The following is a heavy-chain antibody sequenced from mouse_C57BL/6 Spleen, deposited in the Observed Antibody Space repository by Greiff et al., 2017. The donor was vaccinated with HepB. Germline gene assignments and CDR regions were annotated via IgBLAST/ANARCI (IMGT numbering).Heavy chain of an antibody. V-gene: IGHV2-9-1*01. CDR3: ASLPYYDYDEGRAY. Sequence: VMLVESGPGLVAPSQSLSITCTVSGFSLTSYAISWVRQPPGKGLEWLGVIWTGGGTNYNSALKSRLSISKDNSKSQVFLKMNSLQTDDTARYYCASLPYYDYDEGRAYWGQGTLVTVSA. J-gene: IGHJ3*01. D-gene: IGHD2-4*01. CDR1: GFSLTSYA. CDR2: IWTGGGT.